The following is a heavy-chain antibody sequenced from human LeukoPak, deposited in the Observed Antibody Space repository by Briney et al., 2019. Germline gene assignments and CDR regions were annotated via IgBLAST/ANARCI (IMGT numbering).Heavy chain of an antibody. D-gene: IGHD5-12*01. V-gene: IGHV3-48*02. Sequence: QPGGSLRLSCAASGFTFSRYSMNWVRQAPGKGLEWVSYISSSSSTIYYADSVKGGFTISRDNAKNSLDLQMSSLRDEDTAVYYCARGADSGYENLVYWGQGTLVTVSS. CDR2: ISSSSSTI. CDR1: GFTFSRYS. CDR3: ARGADSGYENLVY. J-gene: IGHJ4*02.